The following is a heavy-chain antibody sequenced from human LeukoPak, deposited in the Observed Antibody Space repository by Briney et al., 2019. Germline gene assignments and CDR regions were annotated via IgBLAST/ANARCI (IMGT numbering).Heavy chain of an antibody. CDR2: IYYSGST. D-gene: IGHD5-24*01. Sequence: SETLSLTCTVSGGSISSSSYYWGWIRQPPGTGLEWIGSIYYSGSTYYNPSLKSRVTISVDTSKNQFSLKLSSVTAADTAVYYCARGRRDGYNLNYWGQGTLVTVSS. CDR3: ARGRRDGYNLNY. V-gene: IGHV4-39*01. J-gene: IGHJ4*02. CDR1: GGSISSSSYY.